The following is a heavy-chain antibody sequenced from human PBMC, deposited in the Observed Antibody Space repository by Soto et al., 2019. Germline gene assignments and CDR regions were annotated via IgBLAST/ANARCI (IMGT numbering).Heavy chain of an antibody. CDR1: GYTFTAYY. D-gene: IGHD3-10*01. V-gene: IGHV1-2*02. Sequence: QVQLVQSGAEVKEPGDSVRVSCEASGYTFTAYYIHWVRQAPGQGLEWMGWINPNFGDTTYAQDFRGRVSMTRDMSISTVYMELSRLTSDDTAIYYCARNMDYYYGPGSGNGHGFWGQGTTVTVFS. CDR3: ARNMDYYYGPGSGNGHGF. J-gene: IGHJ6*02. CDR2: INPNFGDT.